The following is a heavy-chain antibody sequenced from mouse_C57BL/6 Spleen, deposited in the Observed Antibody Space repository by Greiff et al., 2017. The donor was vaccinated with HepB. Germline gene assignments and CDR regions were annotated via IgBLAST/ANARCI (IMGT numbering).Heavy chain of an antibody. CDR1: GYSITSGYY. Sequence: ESGPGLVKPSQSLSLTCSVTGYSITSGYYWNWIRQFPGNKLEWMGYISYDGSNNYNPSLKNRISITRDTSKNQFFLKLNSVTTEDTATYYCASGGYYGAMDYWGQGTSVTVSS. V-gene: IGHV3-6*01. CDR2: ISYDGSN. J-gene: IGHJ4*01. D-gene: IGHD1-1*02. CDR3: ASGGYYGAMDY.